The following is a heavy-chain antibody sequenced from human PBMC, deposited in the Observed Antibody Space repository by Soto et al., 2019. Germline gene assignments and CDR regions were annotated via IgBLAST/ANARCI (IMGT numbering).Heavy chain of an antibody. Sequence: SETLSLTCTVSGGSISGYYWSWIRQPPGKGLEWIGYIYYSGSTNYNPSLKSRVTISVDTSKNQFSLKLSSVTAADTAVYYCATRGYCSSTSCYTYYYYMDLWRKGTTVTVSS. J-gene: IGHJ6*03. CDR3: ATRGYCSSTSCYTYYYYMDL. CDR2: IYYSGST. V-gene: IGHV4-59*01. D-gene: IGHD2-2*02. CDR1: GGSISGYY.